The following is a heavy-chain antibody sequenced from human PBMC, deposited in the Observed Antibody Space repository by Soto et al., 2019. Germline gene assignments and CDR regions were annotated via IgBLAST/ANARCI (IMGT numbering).Heavy chain of an antibody. CDR3: ARRTSGSFDFVS. J-gene: IGHJ4*02. CDR2: ISGSGTAI. D-gene: IGHD6-6*01. V-gene: IGHV3-48*02. Sequence: EVQLVESGGGLVQPGGSLRLSCAASGIIFSTYNMNWVRQAPGKGLEWVSYISGSGTAIHYADSVRGRFTISRDNGKNSLYLQINGLRDEDTAVYYCARRTSGSFDFVSWGQGTLVTVSS. CDR1: GIIFSTYN.